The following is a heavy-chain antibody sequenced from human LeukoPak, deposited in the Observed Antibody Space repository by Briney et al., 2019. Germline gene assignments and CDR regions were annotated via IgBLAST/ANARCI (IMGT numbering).Heavy chain of an antibody. CDR3: ANGGSGSYYDNFDY. CDR1: GFTFSSYG. V-gene: IGHV3-30*02. CDR2: IRYDGSNK. Sequence: PGGSLRLSCAASGFTFSSYGMHWVRQAPGKGLEWVAFIRYDGSNKYYADSVKGRFTISRDNSKNTLYLQMNSLRAEDTAVYYCANGGSGSYYDNFDYWGQGTLVTVSS. D-gene: IGHD3-10*01. J-gene: IGHJ4*02.